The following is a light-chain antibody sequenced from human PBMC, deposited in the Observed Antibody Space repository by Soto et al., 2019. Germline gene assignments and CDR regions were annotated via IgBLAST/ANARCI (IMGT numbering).Light chain of an antibody. CDR2: WAS. V-gene: IGKV4-1*01. CDR3: QQYYNPPLT. J-gene: IGKJ4*01. CDR1: QSVLYSSNNKNY. Sequence: DIVMTQSPDSLAVSLGERATINCKSSQSVLYSSNNKNYLAWYQQKAGQPPKLLIYWASTRQSGVPDRFSGSGSETDFPLTISSLQAEDLAIYYCQQYYNPPLTFGGGTKVEIK.